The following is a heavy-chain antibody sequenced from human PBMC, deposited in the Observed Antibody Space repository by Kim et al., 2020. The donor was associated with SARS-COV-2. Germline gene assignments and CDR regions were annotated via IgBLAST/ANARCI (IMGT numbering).Heavy chain of an antibody. V-gene: IGHV3-66*01. Sequence: GGSLRLSCTASEFTVINNYMGWVSQAPGKGLEWVSLLYTAGDTFYADSVKGRFITSRDNSKTVLYLQMNSLRVEDTAVYYCARADYYGSGRPTGLFDYWGQGALVTVSS. CDR3: ARADYYGSGRPTGLFDY. D-gene: IGHD3-10*01. J-gene: IGHJ4*02. CDR1: EFTVINNY. CDR2: LYTAGDT.